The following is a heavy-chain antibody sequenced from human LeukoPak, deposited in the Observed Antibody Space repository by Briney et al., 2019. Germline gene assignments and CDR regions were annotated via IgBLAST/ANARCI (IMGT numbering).Heavy chain of an antibody. Sequence: GGSLRLSCAASGFTFSTYVMSWVRQAPGKGLEWVSVIYSGGSTYYADSVKGRFTISRDNSKNTLYLQMNSLRAEDTAVYYCAREGYCSSTSCYTLGDVFDIWGQGTMVTVSS. J-gene: IGHJ3*02. D-gene: IGHD2-2*02. CDR3: AREGYCSSTSCYTLGDVFDI. V-gene: IGHV3-53*01. CDR1: GFTFSTYV. CDR2: IYSGGST.